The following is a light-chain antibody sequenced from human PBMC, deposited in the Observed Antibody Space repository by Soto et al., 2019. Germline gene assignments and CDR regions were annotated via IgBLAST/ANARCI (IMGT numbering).Light chain of an antibody. Sequence: EIVLTQSPGTLSLSPGERATLSCRASQSVSSSYLAWYQQKPGQAPRLLIYGASSRATGIPDRFSGSGSGTDFTLTISRLEPEDFSVYYCQEYLQWPPGMFGQGTTVDMK. CDR2: GAS. CDR1: QSVSSSY. CDR3: QEYLQWPPGM. V-gene: IGKV3-20*01. J-gene: IGKJ1*01.